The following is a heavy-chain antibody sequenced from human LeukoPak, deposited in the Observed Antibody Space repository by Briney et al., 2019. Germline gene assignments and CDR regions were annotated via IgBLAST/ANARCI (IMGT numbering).Heavy chain of an antibody. J-gene: IGHJ4*02. D-gene: IGHD1-26*01. V-gene: IGHV4-39*01. CDR2: IYYSGNT. Sequence: PSETLSLTCNVSGASVSSGSYYWGWIRQPPGKRLEWIGSIYYSGNTYYNPSLKSRVTISIDTSKNQFSLNLNSVTAADTALYSCARHYLGGNYPDYFNHWGQGTLVTVSS. CDR3: ARHYLGGNYPDYFNH. CDR1: GASVSSGSYY.